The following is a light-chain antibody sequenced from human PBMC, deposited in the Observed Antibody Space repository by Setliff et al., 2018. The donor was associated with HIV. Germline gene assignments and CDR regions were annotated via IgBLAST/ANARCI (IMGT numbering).Light chain of an antibody. V-gene: IGKV3-15*01. J-gene: IGKJ4*01. CDR3: QQYNNWPPELT. CDR1: QSIGGN. CDR2: GAS. Sequence: EIVMTQSPATLSVSPGKRATLSCRASQSIGGNLAWYQQKPGQAPRLLIYGASTRATGVPARFSGSGSGTEFTLTISSLQSEDFAIYYCQQYNNWPPELTFGGGTKVDIK.